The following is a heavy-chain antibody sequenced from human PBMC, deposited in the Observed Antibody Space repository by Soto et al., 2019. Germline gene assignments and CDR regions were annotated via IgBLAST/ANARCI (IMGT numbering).Heavy chain of an antibody. J-gene: IGHJ6*03. CDR1: GGSISSSSYY. Sequence: SETLSLTCTVSGGSISSSSYYWGWIRQPPGKGLEWIGSIYYSGSTYYNPSLKSRVTISVDTSKNQFSLKLSSVTAADTAVYYCARHAWVRGGKTNYYYYYMDVWGKGTTVTVSS. CDR3: ARHAWVRGGKTNYYYYYMDV. CDR2: IYYSGST. V-gene: IGHV4-39*01. D-gene: IGHD3-10*01.